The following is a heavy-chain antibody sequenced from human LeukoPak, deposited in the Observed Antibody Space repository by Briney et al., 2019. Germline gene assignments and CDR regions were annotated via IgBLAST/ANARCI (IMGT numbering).Heavy chain of an antibody. D-gene: IGHD3-10*01. J-gene: IGHJ5*02. CDR1: GGSISSYY. CDR3: ARDPAGLLWFGEPWFDP. Sequence: SETLSLTCTVSGGSISSYYWGWIRQPAGKGLEWIGRINTSGSTNYNPSLKSRVTMSVDTSKNQFSLKLSSVTAADTAVYYCARDPAGLLWFGEPWFDPWGQGTLVTVSS. V-gene: IGHV4-4*07. CDR2: INTSGST.